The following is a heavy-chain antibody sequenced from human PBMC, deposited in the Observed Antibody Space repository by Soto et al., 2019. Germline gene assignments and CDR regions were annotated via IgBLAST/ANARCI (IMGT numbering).Heavy chain of an antibody. Sequence: GGSLRLSCAASGFTFSSYAMSWVRQAPGKGLEWVSAISGSGGSTYYADSVKGRFTISRDNSKNTLYLQMNSLRAEDTAVYYCARPVNWGFKPTDYWGHGTLVTVSS. J-gene: IGHJ4*01. CDR2: ISGSGGST. V-gene: IGHV3-23*01. CDR3: ARPVNWGFKPTDY. D-gene: IGHD7-27*01. CDR1: GFTFSSYA.